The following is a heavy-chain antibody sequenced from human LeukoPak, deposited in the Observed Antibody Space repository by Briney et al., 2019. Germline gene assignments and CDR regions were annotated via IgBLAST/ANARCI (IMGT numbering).Heavy chain of an antibody. Sequence: SETLSLTCAVSGGSISSSNWWSWVRQPPGKGLEWIGSIDYSGSTYYNPSLKSRVSISVDTSKDHFSLKLSSVTAADTAVYYCARPPGIAAAWFDPWGQGTLVTVSS. J-gene: IGHJ5*02. CDR3: ARPPGIAAAWFDP. V-gene: IGHV4-39*02. D-gene: IGHD6-13*01. CDR1: GGSISSSNW. CDR2: IDYSGST.